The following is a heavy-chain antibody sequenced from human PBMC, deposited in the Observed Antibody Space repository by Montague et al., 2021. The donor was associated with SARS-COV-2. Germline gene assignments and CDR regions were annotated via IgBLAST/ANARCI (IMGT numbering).Heavy chain of an antibody. V-gene: IGHV3-30-3*01. CDR3: TRDPDSGSYSSDAFDI. J-gene: IGHJ3*02. CDR2: ISYDGSNK. D-gene: IGHD1-26*01. CDR1: GFTFSSYA. Sequence: SLRLSCSASGFTFSSYAMHWVRQAPGKGLEWVAVISYDGSNKYYXDSVKGRFTISRDNSKHTLYLQMNSLRAEDTAVYYCTRDPDSGSYSSDAFDIWGQGTMVTVSS.